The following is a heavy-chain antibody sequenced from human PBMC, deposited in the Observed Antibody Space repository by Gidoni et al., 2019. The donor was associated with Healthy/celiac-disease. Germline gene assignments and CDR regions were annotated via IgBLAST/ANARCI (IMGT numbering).Heavy chain of an antibody. CDR3: ARLVGIPSDFDY. Sequence: QLQLQESGPGLVKPSETLSLTCTVSGGSISSSSYYWGWIRQPPGKGLEWIGSIYYSGSTYYNPSLKSRVTISVDTSKNQFSLKLSSVTAADTAVYYCARLVGIPSDFDYWGQGTLVTVSS. CDR1: GGSISSSSYY. V-gene: IGHV4-39*01. J-gene: IGHJ4*02. D-gene: IGHD3-16*02. CDR2: IYYSGST.